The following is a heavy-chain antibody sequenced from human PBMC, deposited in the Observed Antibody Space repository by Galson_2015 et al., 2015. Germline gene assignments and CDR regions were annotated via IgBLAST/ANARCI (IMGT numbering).Heavy chain of an antibody. CDR3: AKLNSGSIGYCSSTSCSPGHWYFDL. J-gene: IGHJ2*01. D-gene: IGHD2-2*01. CDR2: ISGSGGST. CDR1: GFTFSSYA. Sequence: LSCAASGFTFSSYAMSWVRQAPGKGLEWVSAISGSGGSTYCADSVKGRFTISRDNSKNTLYLQMNSLRAEDTAVYYCAKLNSGSIGYCSSTSCSPGHWYFDLWGRGTLVTVSS. V-gene: IGHV3-23*01.